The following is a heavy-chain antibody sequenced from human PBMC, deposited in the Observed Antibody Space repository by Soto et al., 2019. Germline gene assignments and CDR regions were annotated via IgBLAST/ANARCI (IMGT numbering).Heavy chain of an antibody. Sequence: SETLSLTCTVSGGSISSYYWSWIRQPPGKGLEWIGYIYYSGSTNYNPCLKSRVTISVDTSKNQFSLKLSSVTAADTAVYYCARDITISMVGMDVWGQGTTVTVSS. D-gene: IGHD3-3*01. J-gene: IGHJ6*02. CDR1: GGSISSYY. V-gene: IGHV4-59*01. CDR3: ARDITISMVGMDV. CDR2: IYYSGST.